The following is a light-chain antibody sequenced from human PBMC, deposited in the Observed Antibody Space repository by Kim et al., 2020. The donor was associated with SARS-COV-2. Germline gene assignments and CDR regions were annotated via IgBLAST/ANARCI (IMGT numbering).Light chain of an antibody. Sequence: EIVSTQSPGTLSLSPGERATLSCRASHSVSSSYLAWYQQKPGQAPRLLIYGASSRATGIPDRFSGSGSGTDFTLTISRLEPEDFAVYYCQQYGSSLYTFGQGTKLEI. CDR3: QQYGSSLYT. J-gene: IGKJ2*01. CDR2: GAS. CDR1: HSVSSSY. V-gene: IGKV3-20*01.